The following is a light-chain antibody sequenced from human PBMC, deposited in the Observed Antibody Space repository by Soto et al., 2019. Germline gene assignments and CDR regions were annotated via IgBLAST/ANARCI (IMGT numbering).Light chain of an antibody. J-gene: IGLJ1*01. V-gene: IGLV2-14*01. CDR2: DVS. Sequence: QSALTQPASVSGSPGQAITISCTGTSSDVGSYIYVSWYQHHPGKAPKLMIYDVSNRTSGVSNRFSGYKSGNTASLTISGLQAEDEAEYYCVSYTTLSFYVFGTGTKVTVI. CDR1: SSDVGSYIY. CDR3: VSYTTLSFYV.